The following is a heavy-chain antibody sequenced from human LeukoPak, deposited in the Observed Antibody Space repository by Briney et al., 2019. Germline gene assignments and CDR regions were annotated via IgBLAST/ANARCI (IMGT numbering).Heavy chain of an antibody. CDR1: GFTFSIYA. J-gene: IGHJ4*02. CDR3: AKERTQTTSFDY. CDR2: ITSSGDGT. Sequence: GGSLRLSCAASGFTFSIYAMSWVRQAPGKGLQWVSSITSSGDGTYYADSVKGRFTISRDNSENMLYLQMNSLRVEDTAVYYCAKERTQTTSFDYWGQGTLVTVSS. V-gene: IGHV3-23*01. D-gene: IGHD2/OR15-2a*01.